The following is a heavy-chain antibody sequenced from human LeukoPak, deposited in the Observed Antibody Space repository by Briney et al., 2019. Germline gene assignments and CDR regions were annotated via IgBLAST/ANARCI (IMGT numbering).Heavy chain of an antibody. J-gene: IGHJ6*03. CDR1: GGSISSSSYY. V-gene: IGHV4-39*01. Sequence: PSETLSLTCTVSGGSISSSSYYWGWIRQPPGKGLEWIGSIYYSGSTNYNPSLKSRVTISVDTSKNQFSLKLSSVTAADTAVYYCARKWGSVSYYYMDVWGKGTTVTVSS. CDR3: ARKWGSVSYYYMDV. CDR2: IYYSGST. D-gene: IGHD7-27*01.